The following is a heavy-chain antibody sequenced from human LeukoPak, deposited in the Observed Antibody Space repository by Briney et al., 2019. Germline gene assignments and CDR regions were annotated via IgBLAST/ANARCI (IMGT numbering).Heavy chain of an antibody. D-gene: IGHD5-24*01. CDR3: VRSRMGDGYNFAY. CDR2: FCYGGSS. Sequence: PSETLSLTCTVSGGSISRDNYCWGWIRQPPVKGLEWIGSFCYGGSSYNNPSLKSRVTISVDTSKNQLSLKLSSVTAADTAVYYCVRSRMGDGYNFAYWGQEILVTVSS. J-gene: IGHJ4*02. V-gene: IGHV4-39*01. CDR1: GGSISRDNYC.